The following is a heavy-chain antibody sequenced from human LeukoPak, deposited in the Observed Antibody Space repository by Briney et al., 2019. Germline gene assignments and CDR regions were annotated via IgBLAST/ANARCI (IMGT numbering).Heavy chain of an antibody. CDR3: ARDIVVVPARGDY. V-gene: IGHV4-34*01. J-gene: IGHJ4*02. CDR1: GGSFSGYY. Sequence: SETLSLTCAVYGGSFSGYYWSWIRQPPGKGLEWIGEINHSGSTNYNPSLKSRVTISVDTSKNQFSLKLSSVTAADTAVYYCARDIVVVPARGDYWGQGTLVTVSS. CDR2: INHSGST. D-gene: IGHD2-2*01.